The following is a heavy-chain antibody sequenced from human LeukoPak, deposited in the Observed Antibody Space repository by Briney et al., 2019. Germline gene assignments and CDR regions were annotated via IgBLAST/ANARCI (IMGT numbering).Heavy chain of an antibody. D-gene: IGHD3-16*01. CDR1: GYSVSGAFY. V-gene: IGHV4-38-2*02. J-gene: IGHJ4*02. Sequence: VLTSETLSLTCVVSGYSVSGAFYWGWIRRPPGKGLEWIGSMFHSGRSFYNPSLKSRVNISLDTSKNQFSLKLYSVTATDTAIYYCARDDVSGQSYFFDYWGQGISVTVSS. CDR2: MFHSGRS. CDR3: ARDDVSGQSYFFDY.